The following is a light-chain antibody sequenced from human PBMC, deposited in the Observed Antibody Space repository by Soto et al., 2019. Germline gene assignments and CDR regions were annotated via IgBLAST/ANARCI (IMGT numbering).Light chain of an antibody. Sequence: EKVMTQSPATLSVSPGERATLSCRASQSVRSNLAWYQQKPGQPPRLLIYDASTRATGIPSRFSGSGSGTESTLTISSLKSEDFAVYYCQQYDNWHRTFGQGTKVDIK. CDR1: QSVRSN. V-gene: IGKV3-15*01. CDR3: QQYDNWHRT. J-gene: IGKJ1*01. CDR2: DAS.